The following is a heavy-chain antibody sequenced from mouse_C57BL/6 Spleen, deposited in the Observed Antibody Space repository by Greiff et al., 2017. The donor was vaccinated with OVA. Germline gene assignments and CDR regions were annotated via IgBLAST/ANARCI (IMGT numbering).Heavy chain of an antibody. D-gene: IGHD2-3*01. CDR3: ARVDDGYYEAWFAY. CDR1: GYTFTSYW. J-gene: IGHJ3*01. CDR2: INPSNGGT. Sequence: QVQLQQPGTELVKPGASVKLSCKASGYTFTSYWMHWVKQRPGQGLEWIGNINPSNGGTNYNEKFKSKATLTVDKSSSTAYMQLSSLTSEDSAVYDGARVDDGYYEAWFAYWGQGTLVTVSA. V-gene: IGHV1-53*01.